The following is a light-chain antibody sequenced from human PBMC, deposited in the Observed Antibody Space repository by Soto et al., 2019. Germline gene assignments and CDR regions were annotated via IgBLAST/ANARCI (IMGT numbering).Light chain of an antibody. Sequence: DIKITQSPSAGSAPVGDRVTIACRASQGISSWLAWYQQKPETGPKLVIYDASSLQSGVPSRFSGTGSGTDSTLTISSLPPEEFATYDCTQLNSYPLLGQGTRLEI. CDR2: DAS. CDR1: QGISSW. CDR3: TQLNSYPL. V-gene: IGKV1D-16*01. J-gene: IGKJ5*01.